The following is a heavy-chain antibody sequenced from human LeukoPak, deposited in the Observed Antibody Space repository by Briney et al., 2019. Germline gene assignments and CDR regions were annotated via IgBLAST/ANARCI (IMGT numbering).Heavy chain of an antibody. Sequence: PGGSLRLSCAAPGFTFSSYAMSWVRQAPGKGLEWVSAISGSGGSTYYADSVKGRFTISRDNSKNTLYLQMNSLRAEDTAVYYCATLGLTVTTYPDYWGQGTLVTVSS. CDR2: ISGSGGST. D-gene: IGHD4-17*01. V-gene: IGHV3-23*01. CDR3: ATLGLTVTTYPDY. CDR1: GFTFSSYA. J-gene: IGHJ4*02.